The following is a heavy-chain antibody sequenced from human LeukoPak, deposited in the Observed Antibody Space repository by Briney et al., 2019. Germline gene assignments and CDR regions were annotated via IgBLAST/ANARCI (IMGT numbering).Heavy chain of an antibody. CDR3: ARKDGDY. Sequence: PSETLSLTCTVSGASISAFHWTWFRQPAGKTLEWIGLIYSSGSTFLNPSLKTRVAMSLDLTKNQLSLRLTSLTAADTAMYYCARKDGDYRVQGTLGIV. V-gene: IGHV4-4*07. CDR1: GASISAFH. CDR2: IYSSGST. J-gene: IGHJ4*02.